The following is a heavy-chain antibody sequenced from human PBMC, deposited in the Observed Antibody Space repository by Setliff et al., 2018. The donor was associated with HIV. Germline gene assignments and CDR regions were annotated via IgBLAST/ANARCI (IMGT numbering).Heavy chain of an antibody. CDR2: ISPDTGGT. V-gene: IGHV1-2*02. D-gene: IGHD1-26*01. J-gene: IGHJ5*02. CDR1: GYTFTDYY. CDR3: ARNVPGIVPRRVGFDP. Sequence: ASVKVSCKASGYTFTDYYIHWVRQAPGQGLEWMGWISPDTGGTNSAQRFQGRVTMTRDMSITTAYMGLSSLKSDDTAMYYCARNVPGIVPRRVGFDPWGQGTLVTVSS.